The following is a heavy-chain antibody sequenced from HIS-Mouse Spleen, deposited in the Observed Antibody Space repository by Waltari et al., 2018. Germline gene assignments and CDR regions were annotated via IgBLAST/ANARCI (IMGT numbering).Heavy chain of an antibody. V-gene: IGHV4-39*07. CDR1: GGSISSSSYY. Sequence: QLQLQESGPGLVKPSETLSLTCPVSGGSISSSSYYWGWIRQPPGKGLEWIGSIYYSGSTYYNPSLKSRVTISVDTSKNQFSLKLSSVTAADTAVYYCAREIPYSSSWYDWYFDLWGRGTLVNVSS. CDR3: AREIPYSSSWYDWYFDL. J-gene: IGHJ2*01. D-gene: IGHD6-13*01. CDR2: IYYSGST.